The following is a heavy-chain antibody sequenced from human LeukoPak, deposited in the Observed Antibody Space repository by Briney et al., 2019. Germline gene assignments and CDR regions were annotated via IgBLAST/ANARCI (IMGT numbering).Heavy chain of an antibody. CDR1: GFSVSSNY. CDR2: IKSKTDGGTT. J-gene: IGHJ4*02. CDR3: QGGRF. V-gene: IGHV3-15*01. D-gene: IGHD1-26*01. Sequence: PGGSLRLSCVASGFSVSSNYMSWVRQAPGKGLEWVGRIKSKTDGGTTDYAAPVKGRFSISRDDSKNTLYLQMNSLKSEDTAVYYCQGGRFWGQGTLVTVSS.